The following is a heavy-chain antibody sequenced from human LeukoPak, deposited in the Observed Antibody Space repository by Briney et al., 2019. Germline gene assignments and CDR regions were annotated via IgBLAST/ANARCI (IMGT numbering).Heavy chain of an antibody. CDR1: GGSISSGDYY. Sequence: PSQTLSLTCTVSGGSISSGDYYWSWIRQPPGKGLEWIGYIYYSGSTYYNPSLKSRVTISVDTSKNQFSLKLSSVTAADTAVYYCAGDGSHGSGSPGFDPWGQGTLVTVSS. CDR2: IYYSGST. J-gene: IGHJ5*02. D-gene: IGHD3-10*01. V-gene: IGHV4-30-4*01. CDR3: AGDGSHGSGSPGFDP.